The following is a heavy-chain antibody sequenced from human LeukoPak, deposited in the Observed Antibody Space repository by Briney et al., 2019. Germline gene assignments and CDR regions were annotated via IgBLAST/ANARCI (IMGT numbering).Heavy chain of an antibody. V-gene: IGHV4-61*08. Sequence: SETLSLTCTVSGGSISSGGYYWSWIRQPPGKGLEWIGCFSYSGNTNYNPSLKSRVTISVDTSKNQFSLKLRSVTAADTAIYYCARGPLDSGYTYFDYWGQGTLVSVAS. CDR1: GGSISSGGYY. J-gene: IGHJ4*02. CDR3: ARGPLDSGYTYFDY. D-gene: IGHD5-12*01. CDR2: FSYSGNT.